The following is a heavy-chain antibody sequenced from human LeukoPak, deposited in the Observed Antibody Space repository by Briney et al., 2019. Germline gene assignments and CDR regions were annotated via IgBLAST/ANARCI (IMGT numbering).Heavy chain of an antibody. V-gene: IGHV4-34*01. J-gene: IGHJ4*02. Sequence: SETLSLTCADYGASFSGYSWCWIRQPPGKRMEWNGEINNSGITNYNPSIKSRVTISVDTSKNQFSLTLSSVTAADTAVYYCSGSPHYYDSSGYYYAGRGGGGYWGQGTLVTVSS. CDR2: INNSGIT. CDR1: GASFSGYS. CDR3: SGSPHYYDSSGYYYAGRGGGGY. D-gene: IGHD3-22*01.